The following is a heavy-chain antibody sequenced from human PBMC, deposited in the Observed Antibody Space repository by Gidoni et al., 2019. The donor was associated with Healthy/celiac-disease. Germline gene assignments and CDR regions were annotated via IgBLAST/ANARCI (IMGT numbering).Heavy chain of an antibody. CDR3: ARVVGDFWSGLNWFDP. CDR1: GGPISSSNW. D-gene: IGHD3-3*01. CDR2: IYPSGRT. J-gene: IGHJ5*02. Sequence: QVQRQEAGPGLVKPSGTLSLTCAVSGGPISSSNWWSWVRQPPGKGLEWIGEIYPSGRTNYTPSLKRRVTISVDKSQNQFSLKLSSVTAADTAVYYCARVVGDFWSGLNWFDPWGQGTLVTVSS. V-gene: IGHV4-4*02.